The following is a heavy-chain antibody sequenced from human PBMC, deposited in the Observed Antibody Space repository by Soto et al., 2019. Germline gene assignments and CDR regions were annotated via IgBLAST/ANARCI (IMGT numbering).Heavy chain of an antibody. Sequence: QVQLVQSGAEVKKPGSSVKVSCKASGGTFSSYAISWVRQAPGHGLEWMGGIIPIFGTANYAQKFQGRVTITADESTSTAYMELSSLRSEDTAVYYCARRTAARPEYDYYYGMDGWGQGSTVTVSS. V-gene: IGHV1-69*01. CDR3: ARRTAARPEYDYYYGMDG. D-gene: IGHD6-6*01. J-gene: IGHJ6*02. CDR1: GGTFSSYA. CDR2: IIPIFGTA.